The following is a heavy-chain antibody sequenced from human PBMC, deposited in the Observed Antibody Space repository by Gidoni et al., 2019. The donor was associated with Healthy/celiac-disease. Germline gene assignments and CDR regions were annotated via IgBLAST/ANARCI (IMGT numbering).Heavy chain of an antibody. CDR2: ISYDGSNK. V-gene: IGHV3-30*18. CDR1: GFTFSRYG. J-gene: IGHJ3*02. Sequence: QVQLVESGGGVVQPGRSLRLSCAASGFTFSRYGMHWVRQAPGQGLEGVAVISYDGSNKYYADSVKGRFTISRDNSKNTLYLQMNSLRAEDTAVYYCAKLAATRAHEEDAFDIWGQGTMVTVSS. D-gene: IGHD2-15*01. CDR3: AKLAATRAHEEDAFDI.